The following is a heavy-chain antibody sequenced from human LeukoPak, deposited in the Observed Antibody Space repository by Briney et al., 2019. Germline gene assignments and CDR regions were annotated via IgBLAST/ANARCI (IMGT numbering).Heavy chain of an antibody. CDR1: GYTFTSYG. CDR2: ISAYNGNT. J-gene: IGHJ4*02. Sequence: GASVKVSCKASGYTFTSYGISWVRQAPGQGLEWMGWISAYNGNTNYAQKLQGRVTMTTDTSTSTAYMELRSLRSDDTAVYYCARYYDILTGYDHPFDYWGQGTLVTVSS. CDR3: ARYYDILTGYDHPFDY. V-gene: IGHV1-18*01. D-gene: IGHD3-9*01.